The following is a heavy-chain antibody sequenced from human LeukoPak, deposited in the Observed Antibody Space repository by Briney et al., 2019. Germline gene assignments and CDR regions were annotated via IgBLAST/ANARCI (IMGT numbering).Heavy chain of an antibody. D-gene: IGHD2-2*01. Sequence: GGSLRLSCAASGFTFSSYGMHWVRQAPGKGLEGVAFIRYDGSNKYYADSVKGRFTISRDNSKHTLYLQMNSLRAEDTAVYYCAKVIVVVPAAIFDYYYYMDVWGKGTTVTVSS. CDR1: GFTFSSYG. V-gene: IGHV3-30*02. CDR3: AKVIVVVPAAIFDYYYYMDV. CDR2: IRYDGSNK. J-gene: IGHJ6*03.